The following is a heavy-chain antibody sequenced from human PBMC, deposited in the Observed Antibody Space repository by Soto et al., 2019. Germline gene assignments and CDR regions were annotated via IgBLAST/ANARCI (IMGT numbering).Heavy chain of an antibody. CDR3: ARMASSGSLNWFDP. CDR2: MNPGSGNT. CDR1: GYTFTNYE. Sequence: ASVKVSCKASGYTFTNYEINWVRQATGQGLEWMGWMNPGSGNTGYAHKFQGRVTMTRNISISTSYMELSRLGSDDTAIYSWARMASSGSLNWFDPWGQGTLVTVSS. D-gene: IGHD3-10*01. V-gene: IGHV1-8*01. J-gene: IGHJ5*02.